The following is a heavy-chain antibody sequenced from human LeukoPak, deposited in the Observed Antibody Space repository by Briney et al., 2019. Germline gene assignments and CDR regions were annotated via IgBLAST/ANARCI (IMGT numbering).Heavy chain of an antibody. CDR3: ASTTTTYYSYFYYYMGV. D-gene: IGHD4-17*01. CDR2: IYSSGST. J-gene: IGHJ6*03. V-gene: IGHV4-4*09. CDR1: GGSISSYY. Sequence: SETLSLTCTVSGGSISSYYWSWIRQPPGKGLEWIGYIYSSGSTNYNPSLNSRVTISVDTSKNQFSLKLTSVTAADTAVYYCASTTTTYYSYFYYYMGVWGKGTTVTVFS.